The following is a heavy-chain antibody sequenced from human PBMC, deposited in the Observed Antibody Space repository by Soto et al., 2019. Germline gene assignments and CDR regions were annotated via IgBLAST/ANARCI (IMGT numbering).Heavy chain of an antibody. CDR2: ISSSGSTI. J-gene: IGHJ4*02. Sequence: LRLSCAASGFTFSSYEMNWVRQAPGKGLEWVSYISSSGSTIYYADSVKGRFTISRDNAKNSLYLQMNSLRAEDTAVYYCARDSYVWGSPTFDYWGQGTLVTVSS. CDR1: GFTFSSYE. CDR3: ARDSYVWGSPTFDY. D-gene: IGHD3-16*01. V-gene: IGHV3-48*03.